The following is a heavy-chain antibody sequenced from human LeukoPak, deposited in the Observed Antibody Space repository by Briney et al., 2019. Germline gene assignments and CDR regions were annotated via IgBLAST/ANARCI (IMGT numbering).Heavy chain of an antibody. D-gene: IGHD6-19*01. CDR1: GFTFSSYW. CDR2: IKQDGSEK. Sequence: GGSLRLSCAASGFTFSSYWMSWVRQAPGRGLEWVANIKQDGSEKYYVDSVKGRFTISRDNAKNSLYLQMNSLRAEDTAVYYCARGLYSSGWYEGSFDYWGQGTLVTVSS. CDR3: ARGLYSSGWYEGSFDY. V-gene: IGHV3-7*01. J-gene: IGHJ4*02.